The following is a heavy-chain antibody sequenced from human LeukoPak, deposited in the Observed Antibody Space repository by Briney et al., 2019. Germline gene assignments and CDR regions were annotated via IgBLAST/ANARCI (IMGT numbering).Heavy chain of an antibody. CDR1: GFTFSDYY. CDR2: ISSSGSTI. CDR3: ARVDCSSTSCRYYYYYYYMDV. Sequence: GGSLRLSCAAFGFTFSDYYMSWIRQAPGKGLEWVSYISSSGSTIYYADSVKGRFTISRDNAKNSLYLQMNSLRAEDTAVYYCARVDCSSTSCRYYYYYYYMDVWGKGTTVTVSS. V-gene: IGHV3-11*04. D-gene: IGHD2-2*01. J-gene: IGHJ6*03.